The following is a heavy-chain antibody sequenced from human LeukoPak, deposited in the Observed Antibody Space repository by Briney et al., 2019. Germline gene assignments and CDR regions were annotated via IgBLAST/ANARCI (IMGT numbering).Heavy chain of an antibody. V-gene: IGHV4-59*12. CDR3: ASYSSGPIDAFDI. J-gene: IGHJ3*02. Sequence: SETLSLTCTVSGGSINNYYWSWIRQPPGKGLEWIGYIIYSGSTNYNPSLKSRVTISVDTSKNQFSLKLSSVTAADTAVYYCASYSSGPIDAFDIWGQGTMVTVFS. CDR1: GGSINNYY. CDR2: IIYSGST. D-gene: IGHD3-22*01.